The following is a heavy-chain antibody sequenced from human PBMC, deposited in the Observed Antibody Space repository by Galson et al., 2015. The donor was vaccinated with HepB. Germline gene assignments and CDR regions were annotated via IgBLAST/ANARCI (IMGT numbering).Heavy chain of an antibody. CDR1: GGSISSSSYH. V-gene: IGHV4-39*07. J-gene: IGHJ4*02. CDR2: IYYSGST. Sequence: TLSLTCTVSGGSISSSSYHWGWIRQPPGKGLEWIGSIYYSGSTYYNPSLKSRVTISVDTSKNQFSLKLSSVTAADTAVYYCARDPILTGTNFDYWGQGTLVTVSS. D-gene: IGHD3-9*01. CDR3: ARDPILTGTNFDY.